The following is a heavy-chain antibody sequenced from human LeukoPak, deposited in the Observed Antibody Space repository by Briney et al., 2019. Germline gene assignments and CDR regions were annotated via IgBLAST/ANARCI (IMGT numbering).Heavy chain of an antibody. J-gene: IGHJ3*02. V-gene: IGHV3-33*01. D-gene: IGHD3-9*01. CDR3: ARDPWVYDILTGYGSQDAFDI. Sequence: GRSLRLSCAASGFTFSSYGMHWVRQAPGKGLEWVAVIWYDGSNKYYADSVKGRFTISRDNSKNTLYLQMNSLRAEDTAVYYCARDPWVYDILTGYGSQDAFDIWGQGAMVTVSS. CDR1: GFTFSSYG. CDR2: IWYDGSNK.